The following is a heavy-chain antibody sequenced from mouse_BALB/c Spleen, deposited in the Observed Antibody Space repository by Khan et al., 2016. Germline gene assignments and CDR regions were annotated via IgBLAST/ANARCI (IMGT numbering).Heavy chain of an antibody. V-gene: IGHV7-3*02. CDR2: IRNKANGYKT. Sequence: EVELVESGGGLVQPGGSLRLSCATSGFTFTDYYMSWVRQPPGKALEWLGFIRNKANGYKTEYSASVKGRFTISRDNYQSILHLQMKTLRAEYSCTYYCARESGNWFAYWGQGTLVTVSA. CDR3: ARESGNWFAY. D-gene: IGHD2-1*01. J-gene: IGHJ3*01. CDR1: GFTFTDYY.